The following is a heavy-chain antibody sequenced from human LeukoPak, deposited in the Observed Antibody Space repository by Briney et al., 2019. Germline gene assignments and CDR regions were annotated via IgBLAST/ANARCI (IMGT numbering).Heavy chain of an antibody. Sequence: GGSLRLSCAVSGFTLSSYSMNWVRPAPGKGRGWVSYISSSSSTIYYADSVKGRFTISRDNAKNSLYLQMNSLRAEDTAVYYCARAHHRRVYDYVWGSYPYWGQGTLVTVSS. CDR2: ISSSSSTI. J-gene: IGHJ4*02. D-gene: IGHD3-16*02. CDR1: GFTLSSYS. CDR3: ARAHHRRVYDYVWGSYPY. V-gene: IGHV3-48*01.